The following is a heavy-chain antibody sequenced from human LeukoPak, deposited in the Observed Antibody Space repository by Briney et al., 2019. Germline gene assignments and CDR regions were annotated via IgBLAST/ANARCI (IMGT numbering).Heavy chain of an antibody. V-gene: IGHV4-59*08. D-gene: IGHD1-14*01. CDR2: IYYSGST. J-gene: IGHJ4*02. Sequence: ASETLSLTCTVSGGSISSYYWSWIRQPPGKGLEWIGYIYYSGSTNYNPSLKSRVTISVDTSKNQFSLKLSSVTAADTAVYYCARHIYRTFHFDYWGQGNLVTVSS. CDR3: ARHIYRTFHFDY. CDR1: GGSISSYY.